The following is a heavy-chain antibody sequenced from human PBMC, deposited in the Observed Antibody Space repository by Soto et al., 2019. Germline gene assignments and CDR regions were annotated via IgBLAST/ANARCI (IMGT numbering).Heavy chain of an antibody. CDR2: IYYSGST. V-gene: IGHV4-59*01. CDR3: ARDIHYGSGGTPYYYYGMDV. CDR1: GGSISSYY. J-gene: IGHJ6*02. D-gene: IGHD3-10*01. Sequence: SETLSLTCTVSGGSISSYYWNWIRQPPGKGLEWIGYIYYSGSTNYNPSLKSRVTISVDTSKNQFSLKLSSVTAADTAVYYCARDIHYGSGGTPYYYYGMDVWGQGTTVTVSS.